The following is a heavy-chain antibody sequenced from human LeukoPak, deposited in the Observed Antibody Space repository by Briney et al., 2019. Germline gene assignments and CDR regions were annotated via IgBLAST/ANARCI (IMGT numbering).Heavy chain of an antibody. V-gene: IGHV3-73*01. CDR2: IRSKANSYAT. J-gene: IGHJ4*02. CDR1: GFTFSGSA. D-gene: IGHD6-13*01. Sequence: GGSLRLSCTASGFTFSGSAMHWVRQASGKGLEWVGRIRSKANSYATVYAASVKGRFTISRDDSKGTAYLQMNSLRAEDTAVYYCARMAAGRFDFDYRGQGTLVTVSS. CDR3: ARMAAGRFDFDY.